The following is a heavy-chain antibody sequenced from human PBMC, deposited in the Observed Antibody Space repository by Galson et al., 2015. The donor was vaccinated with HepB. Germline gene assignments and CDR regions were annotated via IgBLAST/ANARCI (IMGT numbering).Heavy chain of an antibody. D-gene: IGHD6-19*01. CDR2: IFRSGTT. Sequence: SETLSLTCTVSGGSIRSIGDYWGWIRQPPGKGLEWIGIIFRSGTTHYNPSLKSRVTMSVETSQNQFYLNMTSVTATDTAMYYCARLQWQQWYRQWGQGTQVSVSS. J-gene: IGHJ4*02. V-gene: IGHV4-39*01. CDR3: ARLQWQQWYRQ. CDR1: GGSIRSIGDY.